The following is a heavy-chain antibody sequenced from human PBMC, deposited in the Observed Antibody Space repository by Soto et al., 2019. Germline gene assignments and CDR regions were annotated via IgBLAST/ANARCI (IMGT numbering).Heavy chain of an antibody. CDR1: GFTFSSYS. D-gene: IGHD6-13*01. CDR2: ISSSSSYI. J-gene: IGHJ6*03. V-gene: IGHV3-21*01. Sequence: PGGSLRLSCAASGFTFSSYSMNWVRQTPGKGLEWVSSISSSSSYIYYADSVKGRFTISRDNAKNSLNLKMNSLRAEDTAVYYFAREAGIAAAGTNYYYYYYMDVWGKGTTVTVSS. CDR3: AREAGIAAAGTNYYYYYYMDV.